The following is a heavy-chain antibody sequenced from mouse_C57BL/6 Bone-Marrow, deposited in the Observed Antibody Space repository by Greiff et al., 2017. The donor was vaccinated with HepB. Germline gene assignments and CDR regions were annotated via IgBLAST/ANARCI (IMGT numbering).Heavy chain of an antibody. CDR2: IYPRDGST. Sequence: VQLQQSGPELVKPGASVKLSCKASGYTFTSYDINWVKQRPGQGLEWIGWIYPRDGSTKYNEKFKGKATLTVDTSSSTAYMELHRLTSEDSAVYFCASFLITTVVATYYFDYWGQGTTLTVSS. CDR1: GYTFTSYD. CDR3: ASFLITTVVATYYFDY. V-gene: IGHV1-85*01. J-gene: IGHJ2*01. D-gene: IGHD1-1*01.